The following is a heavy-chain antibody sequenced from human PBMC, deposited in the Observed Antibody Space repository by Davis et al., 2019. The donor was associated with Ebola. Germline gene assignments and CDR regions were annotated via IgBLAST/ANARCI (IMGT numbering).Heavy chain of an antibody. J-gene: IGHJ6*03. CDR3: ARAASYRNYYYMDV. CDR2: TRNKAKSYTT. CDR1: GFTFSDHY. V-gene: IGHV3-72*01. D-gene: IGHD3-10*01. Sequence: GESLKISCAVSGFTFSDHYTDWVRQAPGKGLEWVGRTRNKAKSYTTEYAASVKGRFSISRDDSKNSLYLQMNSLKTEDTAVYHCARAASYRNYYYMDVWGKGTTVTVSS.